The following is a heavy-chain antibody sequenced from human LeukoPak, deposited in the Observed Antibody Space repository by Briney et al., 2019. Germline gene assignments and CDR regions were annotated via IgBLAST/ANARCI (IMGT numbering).Heavy chain of an antibody. CDR3: ARGEGDGYNYGIDY. J-gene: IGHJ4*02. CDR2: IYTSGST. D-gene: IGHD5-24*01. Sequence: PSETLSLTCTVSGGSISSGSYYWSWIRQPAGKGLEWIGRIYTSGSTNYNPSLKSRVTISVDTSKNQFSLKLSSVTAADTAVYYCARGEGDGYNYGIDYWGQGTLVTVSS. CDR1: GGSISSGSYY. V-gene: IGHV4-61*02.